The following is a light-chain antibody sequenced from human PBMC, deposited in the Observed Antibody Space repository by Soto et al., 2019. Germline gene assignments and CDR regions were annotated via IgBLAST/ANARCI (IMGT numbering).Light chain of an antibody. J-gene: IGKJ2*01. CDR3: QQRDNWYT. Sequence: EIVLTQSPATLSLSPGERATLSCRASQSVSSYLAWYQQKPGQAPRLLIYDTSNRATGIPARFSGSGSGTDFPLTISSLEPEDFAVYYCQQRDNWYTFGQGTKLEIK. CDR2: DTS. CDR1: QSVSSY. V-gene: IGKV3-11*01.